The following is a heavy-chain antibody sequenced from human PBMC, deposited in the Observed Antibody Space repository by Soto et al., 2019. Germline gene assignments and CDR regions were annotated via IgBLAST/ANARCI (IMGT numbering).Heavy chain of an antibody. CDR1: GGSISSYY. D-gene: IGHD5-18*01. J-gene: IGHJ4*02. V-gene: IGHV4-59*12. CDR3: GRDGYSYGRRYYYFDY. CDR2: IYYSGST. Sequence: SETLSLTCTVSGGSISSYYWSWIRQPPWKGLEWIGYIYYSGSTNYNPSLKSRVTISVDTSKNQFSLKLSSVTAADTAVYYWGRDGYSYGRRYYYFDYWGQGTLVTVSS.